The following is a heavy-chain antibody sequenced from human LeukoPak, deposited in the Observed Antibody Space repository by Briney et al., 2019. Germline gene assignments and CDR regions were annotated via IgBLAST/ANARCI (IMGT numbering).Heavy chain of an antibody. J-gene: IGHJ4*02. D-gene: IGHD6-19*01. CDR1: GASISTGPTYN. CDR2: VWYTGRT. V-gene: IGHV4-39*01. CDR3: ARLERQWLSLDY. Sequence: PSGSLSLTCTVSGASISTGPTYNWGWIRQPPGKTLEWMGGVWYTGRTFYSPSLRGRVSLSVDTSKNQFALNLTSLTAADTATYYCARLERQWLSLDYWGPGILVTVSS.